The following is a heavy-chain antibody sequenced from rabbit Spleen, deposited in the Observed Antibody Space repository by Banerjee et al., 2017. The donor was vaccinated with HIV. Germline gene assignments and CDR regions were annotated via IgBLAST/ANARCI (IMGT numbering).Heavy chain of an antibody. CDR3: ARDLTDVIGWNFGW. CDR2: IGAGSSGST. D-gene: IGHD1-1*01. V-gene: IGHV1S40*01. J-gene: IGHJ4*01. Sequence: QSLEESGGGLVQPEGSLTLTCKASGFSFISGYYVCWVRQAPGKGLEWIACIGAGSSGSTYYASWAKGRFTISRTWSTTVTLQMTSLTAADTATYFCARDLTDVIGWNFGWWGQGTLVTVS. CDR1: GFSFISGYY.